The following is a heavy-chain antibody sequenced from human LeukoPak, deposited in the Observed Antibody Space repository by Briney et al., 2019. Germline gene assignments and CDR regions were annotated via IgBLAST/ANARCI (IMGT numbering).Heavy chain of an antibody. CDR1: GYSISSGYY. D-gene: IGHD3-3*01. CDR3: ARLDFWSGYCVDY. J-gene: IGHJ4*02. Sequence: SETLSLTCTVSGYSISSGYYWGWIRQPPGKGLEGIGSIYHRGSTNYTPSLKSRVTISVDTSKNQFSLKLRSVTATDAAVYYCARLDFWSGYCVDYWGQGTLVTVSS. V-gene: IGHV4-38-2*02. CDR2: IYHRGST.